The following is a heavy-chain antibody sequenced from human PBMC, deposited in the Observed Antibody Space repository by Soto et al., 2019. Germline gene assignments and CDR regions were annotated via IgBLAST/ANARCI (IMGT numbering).Heavy chain of an antibody. CDR3: ARDRSAWNYHYYGMDV. Sequence: ASVKVSCKASGYTFTSYGISWVRQAPGQGLEWMGWISAYNGNTNYAQKLQGRVTMTTDTSTSTAYMELRSLRSDDTAVYYCARDRSAWNYHYYGMDVWGQGTTVTVSS. CDR1: GYTFTSYG. V-gene: IGHV1-18*04. D-gene: IGHD3-16*02. J-gene: IGHJ6*02. CDR2: ISAYNGNT.